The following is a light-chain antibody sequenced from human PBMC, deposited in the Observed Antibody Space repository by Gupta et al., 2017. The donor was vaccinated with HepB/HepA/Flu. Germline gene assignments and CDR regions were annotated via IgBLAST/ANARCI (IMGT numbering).Light chain of an antibody. CDR2: QTD. V-gene: IGLV3-1*01. Sequence: VILQTDRRPSGIPERFSGSNSWNTATLTISGTQALDESDFYCQTWDTGTVVFGGGTRLTVL. J-gene: IGLJ2*01. CDR3: QTWDTGTVV.